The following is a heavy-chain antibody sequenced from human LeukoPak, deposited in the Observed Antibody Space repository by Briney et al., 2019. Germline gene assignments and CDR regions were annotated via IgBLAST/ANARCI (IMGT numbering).Heavy chain of an antibody. CDR1: GYTLTELS. D-gene: IGHD6-13*01. V-gene: IGHV1-24*01. CDR2: FDPEDGET. J-gene: IGHJ4*02. CDR3: ATGGYGVNYYFDY. Sequence: ASVKVSCKVSGYTLTELSMHWVRQAPGKGLERMGGFDPEDGETIYAQKFHGRVTMTEDTSTDTAYMELSSLRSEDTAVYYCATGGYGVNYYFDYWGQGTLVTVSS.